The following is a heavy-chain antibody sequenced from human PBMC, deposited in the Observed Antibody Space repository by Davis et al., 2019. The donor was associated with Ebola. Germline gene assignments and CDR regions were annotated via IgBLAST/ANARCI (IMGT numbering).Heavy chain of an antibody. CDR2: INPNSGGT. V-gene: IGHV1-2*04. Sequence: ASVKVSCKASGYTFTYRYLHWVRQAPGQGLEWMGWINPNSGGTNYAQKFQGWVTMTRDTSISTAYMELSRLRSDDTAVYYCARDSRPDGMDVWGQGTTVTVSS. J-gene: IGHJ6*02. D-gene: IGHD6-6*01. CDR3: ARDSRPDGMDV. CDR1: GYTFTYRY.